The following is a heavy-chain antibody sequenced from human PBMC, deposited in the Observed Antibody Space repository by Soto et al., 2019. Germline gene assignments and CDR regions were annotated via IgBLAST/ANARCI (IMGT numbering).Heavy chain of an antibody. V-gene: IGHV4-59*01. D-gene: IGHD5-12*01. CDR1: GVSISNNY. Sequence: QVQLQESGPGLVKPSETLSLTCTVSGVSISNNYWSWIRQPPGKGLEWIGDIYYNGNTNYTPSLKGRVTISVDTSRNQLSLKLTTVTAADTAVYYCARANGYLEYWGQGTLVTVSS. J-gene: IGHJ4*02. CDR3: ARANGYLEY. CDR2: IYYNGNT.